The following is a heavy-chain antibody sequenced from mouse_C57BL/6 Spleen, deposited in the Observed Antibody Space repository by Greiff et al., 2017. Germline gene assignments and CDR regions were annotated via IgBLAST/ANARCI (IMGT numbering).Heavy chain of an antibody. CDR1: GYSITSGYY. Sequence: EVKLMESGPGLVKPSQSLSLTCSVTGYSITSGYYWNWIRQFPGNKLEWMGYISYDGSNNYNPSLKNRISITRDTSKNQFFLKLNSVTTEDTATYYCARDRYYYGSSFYYFDYWGQGTTLTVSS. CDR2: ISYDGSN. D-gene: IGHD1-1*01. CDR3: ARDRYYYGSSFYYFDY. V-gene: IGHV3-6*01. J-gene: IGHJ2*01.